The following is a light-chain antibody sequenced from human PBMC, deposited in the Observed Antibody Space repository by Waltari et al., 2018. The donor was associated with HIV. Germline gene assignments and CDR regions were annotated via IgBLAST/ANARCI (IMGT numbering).Light chain of an antibody. J-gene: IGKJ1*01. Sequence: EIVLTQSPATLSVSPGGRATLSCRATQSIASNLAWYQQKPGQAPRLLIYGASNRATGIPARFSGSGSGTEFTLTISNLESEDFAVYYCQQYNNWPQWTFGEGTKVEI. CDR2: GAS. CDR1: QSIASN. V-gene: IGKV3-15*01. CDR3: QQYNNWPQWT.